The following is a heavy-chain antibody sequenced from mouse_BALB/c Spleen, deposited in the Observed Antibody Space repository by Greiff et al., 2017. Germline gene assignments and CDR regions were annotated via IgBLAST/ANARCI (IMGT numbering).Heavy chain of an antibody. CDR2: ISDGGSYT. CDR3: ARDRGYGSSYAMDY. Sequence: EVKLVESGGGLVTPGGSLKLSCAASGFTFSDYYMYWVRQTPEKRLEWVATISDGGSYTYYPDSVKGRFTISRDNAKNNLYLQMSSLKSEDTAMYYCARDRGYGSSYAMDYWGQGTSVTVSS. CDR1: GFTFSDYY. V-gene: IGHV5-4*02. D-gene: IGHD1-1*01. J-gene: IGHJ4*01.